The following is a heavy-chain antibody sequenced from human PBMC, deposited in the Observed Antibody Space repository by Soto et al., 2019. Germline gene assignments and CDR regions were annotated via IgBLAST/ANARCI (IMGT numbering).Heavy chain of an antibody. D-gene: IGHD6-13*01. CDR3: AMDLAAAGPFDY. V-gene: IGHV1-18*01. CDR1: GYTFTNYA. J-gene: IGHJ4*02. CDR2: ISAYNGNT. Sequence: QVQLVQSGAEVKKPGASVKVSCKASGYTFTNYAFSWVRQAPGQGLEWMGWISAYNGNTNYPQKLQGRVTMTTDTSTSTAYMELRSLRSDDPAVYYCAMDLAAAGPFDYWGQGTLVTISS.